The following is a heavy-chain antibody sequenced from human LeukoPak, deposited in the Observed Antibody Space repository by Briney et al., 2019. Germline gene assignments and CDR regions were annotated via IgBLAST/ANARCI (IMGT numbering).Heavy chain of an antibody. CDR3: ARGATVTTDWYFDL. D-gene: IGHD4-11*01. CDR1: WFTFSSYS. J-gene: IGHJ2*01. Sequence: GGSLRLSCAVSWFTFSSYSMNWVRRAPGRGLEWVSSISSSGSYIYYRDSVKGRFTISRDNTKNSLYVQMNSLRAEDTAVYYCARGATVTTDWYFDLWGRGTLVTVS. V-gene: IGHV3-21*01. CDR2: ISSSGSYI.